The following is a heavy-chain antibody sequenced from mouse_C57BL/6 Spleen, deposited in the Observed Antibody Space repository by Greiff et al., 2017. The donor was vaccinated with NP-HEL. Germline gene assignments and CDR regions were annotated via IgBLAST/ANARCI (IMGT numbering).Heavy chain of an antibody. CDR3: ARSYYGSSKAWFAY. J-gene: IGHJ3*01. CDR1: GYAFSSYW. Sequence: QVQLKQPGAELVKPGASVKISCKASGYAFSSYWMNWVKQRPGKGLEWIGQIYPGDGDTNYNGKFKGKATLTADKSSSTAYMQLSSLTSEDSAVYFCARSYYGSSKAWFAYWGQGTLVTVSA. CDR2: IYPGDGDT. D-gene: IGHD1-1*01. V-gene: IGHV1-80*01.